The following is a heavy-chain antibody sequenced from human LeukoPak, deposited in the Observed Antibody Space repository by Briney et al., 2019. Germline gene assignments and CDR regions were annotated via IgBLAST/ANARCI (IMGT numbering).Heavy chain of an antibody. D-gene: IGHD3-9*01. V-gene: IGHV3-48*02. Sequence: GGSLRLSCAASGFTFSSYSMNWVRQAPGKGLEWVSHITASGTAMFYADSVKGRFTISRDNAKNSLYLQMNSLRDEDTAVYYCAKPFPGHYDILTGYYAPPDYWGQGTLVTVSS. CDR3: AKPFPGHYDILTGYYAPPDY. J-gene: IGHJ4*02. CDR1: GFTFSSYS. CDR2: ITASGTAM.